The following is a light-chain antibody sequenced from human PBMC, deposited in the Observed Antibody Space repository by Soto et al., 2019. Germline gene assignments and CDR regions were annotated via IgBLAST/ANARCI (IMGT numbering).Light chain of an antibody. Sequence: QAVVTQEPSLTVSPGGTVTLTCASSTGPVTNAYYPNWFQQKPGHAPRTLIYSRNNRHSWTPARFSGSLLGGKAALTLSGVQPEDEAEYFCLLHYGTSPPVFGGGTKVTVL. CDR3: LLHYGTSPPV. J-gene: IGLJ3*02. V-gene: IGLV7-43*01. CDR2: SRN. CDR1: TGPVTNAYY.